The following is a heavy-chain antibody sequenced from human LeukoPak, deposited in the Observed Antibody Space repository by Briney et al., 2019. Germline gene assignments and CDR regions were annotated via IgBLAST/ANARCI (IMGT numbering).Heavy chain of an antibody. V-gene: IGHV1-2*02. J-gene: IGHJ4*02. CDR1: GYTFTGYY. Sequence: ASVKVSCKASGYTFTGYYMHWVRQAPGQGLEWMGWINPNSGGTNYAQQFQGRVTMTRDTSISTAYMELSRLRSDDTAVYYCAREGRWLQYGSFADWGQGTLVTVSS. CDR2: INPNSGGT. D-gene: IGHD5-24*01. CDR3: AREGRWLQYGSFAD.